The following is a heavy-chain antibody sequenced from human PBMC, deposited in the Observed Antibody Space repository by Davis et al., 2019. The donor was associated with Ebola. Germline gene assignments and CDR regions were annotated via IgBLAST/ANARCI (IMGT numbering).Heavy chain of an antibody. D-gene: IGHD2-15*01. J-gene: IGHJ4*02. CDR3: ARVFSGYYDY. V-gene: IGHV3-53*01. CDR2: IYSGGST. CDR1: GFTVSSNY. Sequence: PGGSLRLSCAASGFTVSSNYMSWVRQAPGKGLEWVSVIYSGGSTYYADSVKGRFTISRDNSKNTVYLQMTSLRAEDTAVYYCARVFSGYYDYWGQGTLVTVSS.